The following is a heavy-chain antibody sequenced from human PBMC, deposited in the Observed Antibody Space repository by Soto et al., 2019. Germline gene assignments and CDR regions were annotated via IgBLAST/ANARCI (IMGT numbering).Heavy chain of an antibody. J-gene: IGHJ2*01. CDR3: ARSLILEWPTCWYFDL. D-gene: IGHD3-3*01. CDR2: IYYSGGT. Sequence: QLQLQESGPGLVKPSETLSLTCTVSGGSISSSSYYWGWIRQPPGKGLEWIGGIYYSGGTYYNPSLKSRVTISVDTSKNQFSLKLSSVTAADTAVYYCARSLILEWPTCWYFDLWGRGTLVTVSS. CDR1: GGSISSSSYY. V-gene: IGHV4-39*01.